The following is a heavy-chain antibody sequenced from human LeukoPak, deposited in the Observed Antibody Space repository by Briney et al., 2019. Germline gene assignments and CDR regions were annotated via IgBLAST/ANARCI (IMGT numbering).Heavy chain of an antibody. CDR2: IIPIFGAA. CDR3: ARVRYYYDSSGKDY. D-gene: IGHD3-22*01. J-gene: IGHJ4*02. V-gene: IGHV1-69*05. Sequence: ASVKVSCKASGGTFSSYAISWVRQAPGQGLEWMGGIIPIFGAANYAQKFQGRVTITTDESTSTAYMELSSLRSEDTAVYYCARVRYYYDSSGKDYWGQGTLVTVSS. CDR1: GGTFSSYA.